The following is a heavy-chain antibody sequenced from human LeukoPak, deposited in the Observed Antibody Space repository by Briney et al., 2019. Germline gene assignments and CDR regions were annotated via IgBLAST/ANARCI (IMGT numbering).Heavy chain of an antibody. Sequence: PGGSLRLSCAASGFTFDDYAMHWVRQAPGKGLEWVSGISWNSGSIGYADSVKGRFTISRDNAKNSLYLQMNSLRAEDTALYYCAKDSTYYYDSSRSAFDIWGQGTMVTVSS. V-gene: IGHV3-9*01. J-gene: IGHJ3*02. CDR2: ISWNSGSI. D-gene: IGHD3-22*01. CDR1: GFTFDDYA. CDR3: AKDSTYYYDSSRSAFDI.